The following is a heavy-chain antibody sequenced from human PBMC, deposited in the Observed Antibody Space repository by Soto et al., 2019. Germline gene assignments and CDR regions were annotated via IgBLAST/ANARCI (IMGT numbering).Heavy chain of an antibody. CDR3: ARRVVALVAAIDY. Sequence: PSETLSLTCAVSGYSISSGYFWGWIRQPPGNGLEWIASIYHSGNTHYNPSLESRVTISVDTSKNQFSLKLSSVTAADTAVYYCARRVVALVAAIDYWGQGTLVTVSS. V-gene: IGHV4-38-2*01. CDR1: GYSISSGYF. D-gene: IGHD2-15*01. CDR2: IYHSGNT. J-gene: IGHJ4*02.